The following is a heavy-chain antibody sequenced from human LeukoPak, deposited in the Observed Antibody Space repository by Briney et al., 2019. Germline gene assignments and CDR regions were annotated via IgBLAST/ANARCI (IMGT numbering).Heavy chain of an antibody. D-gene: IGHD6-6*01. CDR3: ARVPRPARRPFDY. CDR2: IYYSGST. J-gene: IGHJ4*02. CDR1: GGSISSSSYY. V-gene: IGHV4-39*07. Sequence: SETLSLTCTVSGGSISSSSYYWGWIRQPPGKGLEWIGSIYYSGSTYYNPSLKSRVTISVDTSKNQFSLKLSSVTAADTAVYYCARVPRPARRPFDYWGQGTLVTVSS.